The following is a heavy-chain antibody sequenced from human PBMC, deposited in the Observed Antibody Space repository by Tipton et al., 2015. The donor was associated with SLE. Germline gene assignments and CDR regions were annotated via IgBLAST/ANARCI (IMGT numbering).Heavy chain of an antibody. J-gene: IGHJ4*02. CDR2: INPIGGST. D-gene: IGHD3-10*01. V-gene: IGHV1-46*01. CDR1: GYTFTSYY. Sequence: QLVQSGPEVKKPGASVKVSCKASGYTFTSYYMHWVRQAPGQGLEWLGIINPIGGSTTYAQKIQGRVTMTRDTPTSTVYMELSSLRSEDTAVYYCATLGDGSGSYVFDYWGQGTLVTVFS. CDR3: ATLGDGSGSYVFDY.